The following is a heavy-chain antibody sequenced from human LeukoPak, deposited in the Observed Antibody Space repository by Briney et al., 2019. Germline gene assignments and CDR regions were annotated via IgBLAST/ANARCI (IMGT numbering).Heavy chain of an antibody. Sequence: GGSLRLSCAASGFNFHDYAMSWVRQVPGKGLEWVSSISWNSGSIAYADSVKGRFTISRDNAKNSLYLQMNSLRAEDGALYYCAKDKVPGSGWAYYFDYWGQGTLVTVSS. CDR1: GFNFHDYA. J-gene: IGHJ4*02. D-gene: IGHD6-19*01. CDR2: ISWNSGSI. V-gene: IGHV3-9*01. CDR3: AKDKVPGSGWAYYFDY.